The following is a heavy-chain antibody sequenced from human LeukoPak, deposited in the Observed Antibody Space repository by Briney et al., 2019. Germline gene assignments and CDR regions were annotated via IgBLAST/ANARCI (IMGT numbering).Heavy chain of an antibody. CDR3: ARDFISSGSGSYGMDV. CDR1: GFTFSSYG. D-gene: IGHD3-10*01. Sequence: QPGGSLRLSCAASGFTFSSYGMHWVRQAPGKGLEWVAVIWYDGSNKYYADSVKGRFTISRDNSKNTLYLQMNSLRAEDTAVYYCARDFISSGSGSYGMDVWGQGTTVTVSS. CDR2: IWYDGSNK. J-gene: IGHJ6*02. V-gene: IGHV3-33*01.